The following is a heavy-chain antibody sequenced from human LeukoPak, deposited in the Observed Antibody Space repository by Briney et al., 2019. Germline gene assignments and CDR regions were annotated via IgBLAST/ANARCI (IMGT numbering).Heavy chain of an antibody. Sequence: QPGRSLRLSCAASGFTFSSYGMHWVRQAPGKGLEWVAVIWYDGSNKYYADSVKGRFTISRDNSKNTLYLQMNSLRAEDTAVYYCAKDMYSSSWFTDWGQGTLVTVSS. CDR3: AKDMYSSSWFTD. CDR2: IWYDGSNK. J-gene: IGHJ4*02. V-gene: IGHV3-33*06. D-gene: IGHD6-13*01. CDR1: GFTFSSYG.